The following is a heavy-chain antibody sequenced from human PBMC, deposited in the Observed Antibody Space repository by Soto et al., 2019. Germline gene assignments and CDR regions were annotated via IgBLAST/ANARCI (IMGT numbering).Heavy chain of an antibody. J-gene: IGHJ6*02. Sequence: SETLSLTCAVYGGSFSGYYWSWIRQPPGKGLEWIGEINHSGSTNYNPSLKSRVTISLATSKNQFSLKLSSVTAAHTAVYYCVRVRAERITIIGVVAQGYYYGMDVWGQGTKVTAP. V-gene: IGHV4-34*01. D-gene: IGHD3-3*01. CDR3: VRVRAERITIIGVVAQGYYYGMDV. CDR2: INHSGST. CDR1: GGSFSGYY.